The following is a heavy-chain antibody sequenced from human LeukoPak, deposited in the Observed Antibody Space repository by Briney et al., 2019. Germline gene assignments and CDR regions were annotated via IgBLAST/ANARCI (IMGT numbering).Heavy chain of an antibody. CDR3: ARGFVVVTLVNAFDI. CDR1: GGSISSYY. V-gene: IGHV4-59*12. J-gene: IGHJ3*02. CDR2: IYYSGST. Sequence: SETLSLTCTVSGGSISSYYWSWIRPPPGKGLEWIGYIYYSGSTNYNPSLKSRVTISVDTSKNQFSLKLSSVTAADTAVYYCARGFVVVTLVNAFDIWGQGTMVTVSS. D-gene: IGHD4-23*01.